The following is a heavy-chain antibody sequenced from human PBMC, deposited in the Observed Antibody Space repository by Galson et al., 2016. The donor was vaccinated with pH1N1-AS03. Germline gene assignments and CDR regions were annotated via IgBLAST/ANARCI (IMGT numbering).Heavy chain of an antibody. CDR1: GYSFTNYW. D-gene: IGHD1-1*01. Sequence: QSGAEVKKPGESLKISCKASGYSFTNYWIAWVRQMPGKGLEWMGIIFPGEFDTRYSPSFQGQVTISADKSISTAYLEWSSLTASDTAMYDCALSFTSCWNAYDAIESLGQGTLLTVSS. CDR2: IFPGEFDT. J-gene: IGHJ3*02. V-gene: IGHV5-51*01. CDR3: ALSFTSCWNAYDAIES.